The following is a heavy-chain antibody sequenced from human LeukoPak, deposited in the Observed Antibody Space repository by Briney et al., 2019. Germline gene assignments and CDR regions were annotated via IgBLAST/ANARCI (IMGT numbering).Heavy chain of an antibody. CDR2: IWYDGSNK. J-gene: IGHJ4*02. D-gene: IGHD3-10*01. Sequence: GGSLRLSCAAYGFTFSSYGMHWVRQAPGKGLEWVAVIWYDGSNKYYADSVKGRFTISRDNSKNTLYLQMNSLRAEDTAVYYCARGITVRGVYPDYWAREPWSPSPQ. CDR3: ARGITVRGVYPDY. V-gene: IGHV3-33*01. CDR1: GFTFSSYG.